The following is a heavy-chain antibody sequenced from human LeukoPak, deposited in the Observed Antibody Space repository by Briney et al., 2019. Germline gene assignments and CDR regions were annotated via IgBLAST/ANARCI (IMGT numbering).Heavy chain of an antibody. V-gene: IGHV5-51*01. CDR2: IYPGDSDT. CDR1: GYSFTSYW. D-gene: IGHD2-15*01. CDR3: ARGGCSGGSCYPYANWFDP. J-gene: IGHJ5*02. Sequence: SGESLKISCKGSGYSFTSYWIGWVRQMPGKGLEWMGIIYPGDSDTRYSPSFQGQVTISADKSISAAYLQWSSLKASDTAMYYCARGGCSGGSCYPYANWFDPWGQGTLVTVTS.